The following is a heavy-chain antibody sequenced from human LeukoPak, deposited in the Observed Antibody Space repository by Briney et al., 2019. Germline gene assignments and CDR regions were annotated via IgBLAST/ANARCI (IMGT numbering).Heavy chain of an antibody. CDR1: GFTFSGYG. J-gene: IGHJ4*02. V-gene: IGHV3-30*02. CDR2: IRHDGSNE. Sequence: PGGSLRLSCAASGFTFSGYGMHWVRQAPGKGLEWVAHIRHDGSNEEYADSVKGRFTISRDNSKNTLYLQMNSLRVEDTAVYYCVRDPSEASHPYYFDYWGQRTLVTVSS. CDR3: VRDPSEASHPYYFDY. D-gene: IGHD2-2*01.